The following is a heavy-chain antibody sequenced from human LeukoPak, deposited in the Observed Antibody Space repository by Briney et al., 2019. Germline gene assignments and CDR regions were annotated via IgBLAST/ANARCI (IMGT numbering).Heavy chain of an antibody. CDR1: GGTFSSYA. J-gene: IGHJ3*02. CDR3: ARSITMSVDAFDI. CDR2: IIPILGIT. Sequence: GASVKVSCKASGGTFSSYAISWVRQAPGQGLEWMGRIIPILGITNYAQKFQGRVTITADKSTSTAYMELSSLRSEGTAVYYCARSITMSVDAFDIWGQGTMVTVSS. V-gene: IGHV1-69*04. D-gene: IGHD3-22*01.